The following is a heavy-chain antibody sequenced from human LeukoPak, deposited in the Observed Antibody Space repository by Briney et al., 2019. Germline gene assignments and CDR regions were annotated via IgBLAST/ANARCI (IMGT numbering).Heavy chain of an antibody. Sequence: ASVKVSCKASGYTFTSHDINWVRQATGQGLEWMGWMNPNSGNTGYAQKFQGRVTMTRNTSISTAYMELGSLRSEDTAVYYCTVLGYCSGGSCYSVDYWGQGTLVTVSS. CDR1: GYTFTSHD. CDR3: TVLGYCSGGSCYSVDY. CDR2: MNPNSGNT. V-gene: IGHV1-8*01. D-gene: IGHD2-15*01. J-gene: IGHJ4*02.